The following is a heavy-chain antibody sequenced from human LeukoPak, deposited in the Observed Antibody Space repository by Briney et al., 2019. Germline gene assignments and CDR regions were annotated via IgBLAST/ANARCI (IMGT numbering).Heavy chain of an antibody. CDR2: ISWNSDSV. CDR3: AKSGCSSTTCYLNY. Sequence: SGRSLRLSCAASGFPFNDYAMHWVRQAPGKGLEWVSGISWNSDSVVYGDSVMGRFTISRDNAKNSLYLQMNSLRAEDTALYYCAKSGCSSTTCYLNYWGQGTLVTVSS. V-gene: IGHV3-9*01. D-gene: IGHD2-2*01. J-gene: IGHJ4*02. CDR1: GFPFNDYA.